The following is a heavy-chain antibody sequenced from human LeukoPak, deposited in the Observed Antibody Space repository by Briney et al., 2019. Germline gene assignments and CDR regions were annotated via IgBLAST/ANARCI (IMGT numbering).Heavy chain of an antibody. J-gene: IGHJ4*02. Sequence: SETLSLTCAVYSGSFSGYYWGWIRQPPGKGLEWIGTVYYSGITYYNPSLKSRVTISVDTSKNQFSLKLSSVTAADTAVYYCGRQSYDSSASPMFFDFWGQGTLVTVSS. CDR1: SGSFSGYY. CDR3: GRQSYDSSASPMFFDF. V-gene: IGHV4-39*01. CDR2: VYYSGIT. D-gene: IGHD3-22*01.